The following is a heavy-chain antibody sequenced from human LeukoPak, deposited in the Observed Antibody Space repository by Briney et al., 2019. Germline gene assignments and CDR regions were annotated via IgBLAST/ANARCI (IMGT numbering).Heavy chain of an antibody. CDR1: GFTFSSYG. CDR3: ARESVLLWFGEVERGYYFDY. D-gene: IGHD3-10*01. J-gene: IGHJ4*02. V-gene: IGHV3-33*01. Sequence: PGRSLRLSCAASGFTFSSYGMHWVRQAPGKGLEWVAVIWYGGSNKYYADSVKGRFTISRDNSKNTLYLQMNSLRAEDTAVYYCARESVLLWFGEVERGYYFDYWGQGTLVTVSS. CDR2: IWYGGSNK.